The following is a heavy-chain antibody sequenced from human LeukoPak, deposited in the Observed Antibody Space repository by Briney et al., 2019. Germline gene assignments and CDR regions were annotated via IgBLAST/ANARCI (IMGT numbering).Heavy chain of an antibody. D-gene: IGHD6-13*01. J-gene: IGHJ4*02. Sequence: GGSLRLSCAASGFTFSSYGMHWVRQAPGKGPEWVAFIHYDGSNKHYADSVKGRFTISRDNSKNTLYLQINSLRTEDTAVYYCAKDIRPASVRTSFDYWGQGTLVTVSS. CDR1: GFTFSSYG. CDR3: AKDIRPASVRTSFDY. CDR2: IHYDGSNK. V-gene: IGHV3-30*02.